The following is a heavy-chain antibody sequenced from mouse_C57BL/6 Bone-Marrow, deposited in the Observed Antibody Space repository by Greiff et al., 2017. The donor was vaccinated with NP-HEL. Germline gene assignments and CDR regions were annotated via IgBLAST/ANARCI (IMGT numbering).Heavy chain of an antibody. Sequence: DVQLQESGPGLVKPSQSLSLTCSVTGYSITSGYYWNWIRQFPGNKLEWMGYISYDGSNNYNPSLKNRISITRDTSKNQFFLKLNSVTTEDTAADYCAGDYGSSYWYFDVWGTGTTVTVSS. CDR2: ISYDGSN. V-gene: IGHV3-6*01. J-gene: IGHJ1*03. CDR3: AGDYGSSYWYFDV. D-gene: IGHD1-1*01. CDR1: GYSITSGYY.